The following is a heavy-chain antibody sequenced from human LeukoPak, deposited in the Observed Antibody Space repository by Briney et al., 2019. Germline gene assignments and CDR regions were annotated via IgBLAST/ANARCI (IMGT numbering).Heavy chain of an antibody. V-gene: IGHV4-30-4*08. CDR2: ISYSGTT. D-gene: IGHD3-10*01. J-gene: IGHJ4*02. CDR3: ARRRGGRLDY. CDR1: GGSISSHNYY. Sequence: SETLSLTCTVSGGSISSHNYYWSWIRQPPGKGLEWIGYISYSGTTYYNPSLKSRVTISVDMSKNQFSLKLSSVTAADTAVYYCARRRGGRLDYWGQGTLVTVSS.